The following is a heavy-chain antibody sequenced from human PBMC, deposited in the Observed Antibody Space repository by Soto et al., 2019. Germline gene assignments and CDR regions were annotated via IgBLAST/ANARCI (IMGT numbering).Heavy chain of an antibody. CDR1: GFPFSDSE. CDR2: ISSSGSTV. CDR3: AREGSYDTMDY. D-gene: IGHD3-22*01. Sequence: GGSLRLSCVASGFPFSDSEIHWVRLAPGKGLEWVSYISSSGSTVYHADSVEGRLTISRDNAKNSLFLQMNSLRAEDTALYYCAREGSYDTMDYWGLGTLVTVSA. V-gene: IGHV3-48*03. J-gene: IGHJ4*02.